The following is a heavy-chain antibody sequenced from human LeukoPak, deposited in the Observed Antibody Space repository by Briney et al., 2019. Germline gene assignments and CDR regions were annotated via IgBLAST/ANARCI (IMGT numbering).Heavy chain of an antibody. V-gene: IGHV3-7*01. CDR1: GCTFSSYW. CDR2: IKQDGSEK. Sequence: GGSLRLSCAASGCTFSSYWMSWVRQAPGKGLEWVANIKQDGSEKYYVDSVKGRFTISRDNAKNSLYLQITSLRAEDTAVYYCPRARGDYFDYWGQGTLVTFSS. D-gene: IGHD3-16*01. J-gene: IGHJ4*02. CDR3: PRARGDYFDY.